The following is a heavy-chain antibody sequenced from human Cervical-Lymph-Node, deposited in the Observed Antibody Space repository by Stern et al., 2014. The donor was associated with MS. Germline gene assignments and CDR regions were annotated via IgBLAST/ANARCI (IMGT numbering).Heavy chain of an antibody. J-gene: IGHJ5*02. CDR1: GGSISSSSYY. V-gene: IGHV4-39*01. CDR3: ARHPPYSSSPNWFDP. D-gene: IGHD6-6*01. CDR2: IYYSGST. Sequence: QLQLQESGPGLVKPSETLSLTCTVSGGSISSSSYYWGWIRPPPGKGLEWIGRIYYSGSTYYNPSLKRRVTISGDTSKNPFSLKLSSVTAADTAVYYCARHPPYSSSPNWFDPWGQGTLVTVSS.